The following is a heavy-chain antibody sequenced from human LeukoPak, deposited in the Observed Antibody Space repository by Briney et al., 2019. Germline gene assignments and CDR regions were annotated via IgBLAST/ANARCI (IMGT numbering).Heavy chain of an antibody. CDR1: GITFSTYA. D-gene: IGHD3-22*01. V-gene: IGHV4-34*01. J-gene: IGHJ4*02. Sequence: PGGSLRLSCAASGITFSTYAMSWVRQAPGKGLEWIGEINHSGSTNYNPSLKSRVTISVDTSKNQFFLKLSSVTAADTAVYYCARGGSWITMIVFDYWGQGTLVTVSS. CDR2: INHSGST. CDR3: ARGGSWITMIVFDY.